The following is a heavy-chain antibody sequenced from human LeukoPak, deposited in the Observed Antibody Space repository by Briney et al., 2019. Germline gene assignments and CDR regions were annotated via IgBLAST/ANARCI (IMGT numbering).Heavy chain of an antibody. CDR2: IYSTGNT. Sequence: SETLSLTCTVSGGSITNSYYYWTWIRQPAGKGLEWIGRIYSTGNTNYNPSLESRVTMSIDTSKNQFSLKLTSVTAADTAVYYCARERGNLRGDAFDIWGQGTMVTVSS. CDR1: GGSITNSYYY. V-gene: IGHV4-4*07. D-gene: IGHD1-26*01. CDR3: ARERGNLRGDAFDI. J-gene: IGHJ3*02.